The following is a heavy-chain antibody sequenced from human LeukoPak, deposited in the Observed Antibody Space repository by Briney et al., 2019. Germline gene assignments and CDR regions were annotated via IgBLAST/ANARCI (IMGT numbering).Heavy chain of an antibody. CDR2: IYHSGTT. D-gene: IGHD6-13*01. Sequence: PSETLSLTCTVSGASISSSSYSWGWIRQPPGKGLEWIGNIYHSGTTDYTPPLQSRVSISGDTSKNQFSLNLYSMDAADTAVYYCARQIPNSGWYGAYFDYWGQGALVTVSS. CDR3: ARQIPNSGWYGAYFDY. CDR1: GASISSSSYS. V-gene: IGHV4-39*01. J-gene: IGHJ4*02.